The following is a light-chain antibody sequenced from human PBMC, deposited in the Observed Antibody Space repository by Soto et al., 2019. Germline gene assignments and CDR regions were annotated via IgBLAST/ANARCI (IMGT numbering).Light chain of an antibody. CDR3: QSHDSSLHASV. J-gene: IGLJ1*01. Sequence: QSVLTQPPSVSGAPGQRVTISCTGSSSNIGAGYDVHWYLQLPGTAPKLIIYGNTNRPSGVPDRFSGSKSGSSASLGITGLQAEDEADYYCQSHDSSLHASVFGTGTKVTVL. CDR2: GNT. V-gene: IGLV1-40*01. CDR1: SSNIGAGYD.